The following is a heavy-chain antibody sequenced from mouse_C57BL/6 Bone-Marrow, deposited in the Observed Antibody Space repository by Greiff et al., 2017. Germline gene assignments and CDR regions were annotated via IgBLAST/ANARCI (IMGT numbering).Heavy chain of an antibody. CDR1: GFNIKDDY. Sequence: EVQLQQSGAELVRPGASVKLSCTASGFNIKDDYMHWVKQRPEQGLEWIGWIDPENGDTEYASKFQGKATITADTSSNTAYLQLSSLTSEDTAVYYCTPITTVVDYWGQGTTLTVSS. CDR2: IDPENGDT. D-gene: IGHD1-1*01. CDR3: TPITTVVDY. J-gene: IGHJ2*01. V-gene: IGHV14-4*01.